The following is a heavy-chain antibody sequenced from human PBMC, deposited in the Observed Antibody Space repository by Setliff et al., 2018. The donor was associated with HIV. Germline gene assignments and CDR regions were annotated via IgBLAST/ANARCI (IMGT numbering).Heavy chain of an antibody. CDR1: GGSISTSY. J-gene: IGHJ3*02. CDR2: IYISGTT. D-gene: IGHD2-15*01. CDR3: AREHCSGGSCNGFDI. Sequence: SETLSLTCTVSGGSISTSYWNWIRQPPGKGLEWIAYIYISGTTNYNPSLKSRVTISLDTSRNQFSLKLGAGTAADTAMYYCAREHCSGGSCNGFDIWGQGTMVTVSS. V-gene: IGHV4-4*09.